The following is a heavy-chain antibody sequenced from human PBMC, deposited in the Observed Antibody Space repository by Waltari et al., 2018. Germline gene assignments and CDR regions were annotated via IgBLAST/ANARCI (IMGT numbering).Heavy chain of an antibody. Sequence: QVQLQESGPGLVKPSQTLSLPCTVSGGPITSGSYHWSWIRQPAGKGLEWIGRTYTSGSSNYDPTLKNRVTISVDTSKVQFSLKLSSVTAADTAVDYCAGKITFGETNPSNWFDPWGQGTLVTVSS. D-gene: IGHD3-16*01. CDR3: AGKITFGETNPSNWFDP. CDR1: GGPITSGSYH. CDR2: TYTSGSS. J-gene: IGHJ5*02. V-gene: IGHV4-61*02.